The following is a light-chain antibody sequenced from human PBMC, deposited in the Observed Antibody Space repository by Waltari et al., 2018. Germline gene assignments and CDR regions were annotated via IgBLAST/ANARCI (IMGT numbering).Light chain of an antibody. CDR3: QQLKNSPLT. J-gene: IGKJ4*01. V-gene: IGKV1-9*01. Sequence: DIQLTQSPSFLSASVGDIVTITCRASQDITSFLAWYQQKPGKAPKLLIFAASTLQGGVPSRFSGSGSGTEFTLTISSLLPEDFATYYCQQLKNSPLTFGGGTKVEIK. CDR1: QDITSF. CDR2: AAS.